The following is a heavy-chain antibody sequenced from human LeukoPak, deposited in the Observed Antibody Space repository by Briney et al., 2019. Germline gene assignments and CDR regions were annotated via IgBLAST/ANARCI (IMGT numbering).Heavy chain of an antibody. J-gene: IGHJ4*02. CDR1: GWSFSGYY. CDR2: ISDIGSI. CDR3: AGHHPRNTVDF. Sequence: SETLSLTCAVYGWSFSGYYWSWIRQPPGKGLEWIAYISDIGSINYNPSLKSRVTISLDTSKNQFSLKLSSVTAADTAVYYCAGHHPRNTVDFWGQGTLVTVSS. D-gene: IGHD2-8*02. V-gene: IGHV4-59*08.